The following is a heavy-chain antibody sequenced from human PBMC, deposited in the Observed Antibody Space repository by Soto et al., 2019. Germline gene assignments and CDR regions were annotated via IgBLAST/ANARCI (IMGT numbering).Heavy chain of an antibody. CDR2: ISAYNGNT. CDR1: GYTFATFG. V-gene: IGHV1-18*01. Sequence: QVQLVQSGAEMKKPGASVKVSCKASGYTFATFGIRWVRQAPGQGLEGMGWISAYNGNTNYAQKFQGRVTMTRDTSTNTVYMELRSLRSDDTAIFYCARDDGGAIFDHWGQGTLVTVSS. CDR3: ARDDGGAIFDH. D-gene: IGHD3-16*01. J-gene: IGHJ4*02.